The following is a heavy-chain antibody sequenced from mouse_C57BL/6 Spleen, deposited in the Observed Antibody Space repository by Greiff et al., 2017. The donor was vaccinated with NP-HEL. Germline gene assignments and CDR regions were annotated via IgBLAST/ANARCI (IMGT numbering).Heavy chain of an antibody. CDR3: ARSGDSSFDY. CDR1: GYAFSSYW. V-gene: IGHV1-80*01. Sequence: VQRVESGAELVKPGASVKISCKASGYAFSSYWMNWVKQRPGKGLEWIGQIYPGDGDTNYNGKFKGKATLTADKSSSTAYMQLSSLTSEDSAVYFCARSGDSSFDYWGQGTTLTVSS. CDR2: IYPGDGDT. J-gene: IGHJ2*01.